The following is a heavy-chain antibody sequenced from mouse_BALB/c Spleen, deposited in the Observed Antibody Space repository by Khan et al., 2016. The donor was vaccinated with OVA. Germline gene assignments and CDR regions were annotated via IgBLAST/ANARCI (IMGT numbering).Heavy chain of an antibody. CDR2: INPSSGYT. Sequence: QVRLQQSGAELARPGASVKMSCKASGYTSTSYTMHWVKQRPGQGLEWIGYINPSSGYTNYNQKFKDKATLTADKSSSTAYMQLSSLTSEDSAVYYCARGTYYAMGYWGQGTSVTVSS. CDR3: ARGTYYAMGY. CDR1: GYTSTSYT. D-gene: IGHD3-3*01. J-gene: IGHJ4*01. V-gene: IGHV1-4*01.